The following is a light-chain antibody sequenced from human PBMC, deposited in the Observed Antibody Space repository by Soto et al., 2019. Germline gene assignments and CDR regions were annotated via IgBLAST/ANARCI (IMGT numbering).Light chain of an antibody. V-gene: IGKV1-6*01. CDR1: HGSRTD. CDR3: LHDYNYPLT. Sequence: AIHMTHSPSSLSASVGDRVTITCRASHGSRTDLGWYQQKPGKAPDLLISGASSLQSGVSPRFSGRGSGTDFTLPISSLEPADFATYYCLHDYNYPLTFGQGTKV. CDR2: GAS. J-gene: IGKJ1*01.